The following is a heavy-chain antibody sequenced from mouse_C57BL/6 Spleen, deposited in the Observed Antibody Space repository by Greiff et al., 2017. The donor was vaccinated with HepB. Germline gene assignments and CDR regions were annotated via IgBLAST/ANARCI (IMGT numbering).Heavy chain of an antibody. CDR2: ITPSNGGT. Sequence: QVQLQQPGTELVKPGASVKLSCKASGYTFTSYWMHWVKQRPGQGLEWIGNITPSNGGTNYNEKLKSKATLPVDKSSSTSYMQLSSLTSEDSSVYYGGVDYSNYDWCIDVWGTGTTVNVA. D-gene: IGHD2-5*01. CDR1: GYTFTSYW. V-gene: IGHV1-53*01. J-gene: IGHJ1*03. CDR3: GVDYSNYDWCIDV.